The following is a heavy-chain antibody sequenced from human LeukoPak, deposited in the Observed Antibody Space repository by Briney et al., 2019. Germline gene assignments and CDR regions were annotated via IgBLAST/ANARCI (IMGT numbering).Heavy chain of an antibody. J-gene: IGHJ3*02. CDR1: GYTFTSYD. D-gene: IGHD3-9*01. CDR3: ARVRSYYDILTGYYSNDAFDI. Sequence: ASVKVSCKASGYTFTSYDINWVRQATGQGLEWMGWMNPNSGNTGYAQKFQGRVTMTRNTSISTAYMELSSLRSEDTAVYYCARVRSYYDILTGYYSNDAFDIWGQGTMVTVSS. CDR2: MNPNSGNT. V-gene: IGHV1-8*01.